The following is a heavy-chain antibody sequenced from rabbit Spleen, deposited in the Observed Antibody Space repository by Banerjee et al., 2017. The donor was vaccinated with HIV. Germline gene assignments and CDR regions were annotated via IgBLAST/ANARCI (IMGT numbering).Heavy chain of an antibody. Sequence: HLKESGGGLVQPGGSLKLSCKASGFTLSSYYMNWVRQAPGKGLEWIGYIDPVFGITYYANWVNGRFSISRENAQNTVDLKMNSLTAADTATYFCARDLDGVIGWNFGWWGPGTLVTVS. CDR1: GFTLSSYY. CDR2: IDPVFGIT. D-gene: IGHD1-1*01. J-gene: IGHJ4*01. CDR3: ARDLDGVIGWNFGW. V-gene: IGHV1S7*01.